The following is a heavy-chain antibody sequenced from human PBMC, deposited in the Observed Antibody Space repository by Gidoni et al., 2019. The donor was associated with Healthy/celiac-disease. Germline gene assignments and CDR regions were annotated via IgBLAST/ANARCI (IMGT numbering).Heavy chain of an antibody. J-gene: IGHJ2*01. CDR3: ARALPNYIAARRGGWYFDL. CDR1: GFTVSSNY. V-gene: IGHV3-53*02. Sequence: EVQLVETGGGLIQPGGSLRLSCAASGFTVSSNYMSWVRQAPGKGLEWVSVIYSGGSTYYADSVKGRFTISRDNSKNTLYLQMNSLRAEDTAVYYCARALPNYIAARRGGWYFDLWGRGTLVTVSS. CDR2: IYSGGST. D-gene: IGHD6-6*01.